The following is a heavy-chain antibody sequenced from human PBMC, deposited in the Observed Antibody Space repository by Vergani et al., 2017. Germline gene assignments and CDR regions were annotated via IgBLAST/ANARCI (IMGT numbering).Heavy chain of an antibody. Sequence: QVQLVESGGGVVKPGGSLRLSCEASGFTFNNYGIHWVRQTPGKGLEWVAFIRYDENNQKYLHSVKGRFTISRDNSKNTVYLQMNSLRVEDTAVYYCAKDRAITAATVPDYWGQGTLVTVSS. CDR2: IRYDENNQ. CDR1: GFTFNNYG. J-gene: IGHJ4*02. CDR3: AKDRAITAATVPDY. D-gene: IGHD1-20*01. V-gene: IGHV3-30*02.